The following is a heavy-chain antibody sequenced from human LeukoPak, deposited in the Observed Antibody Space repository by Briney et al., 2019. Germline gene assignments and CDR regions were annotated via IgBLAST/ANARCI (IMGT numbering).Heavy chain of an antibody. J-gene: IGHJ3*02. CDR3: AKTGRKPLDYYYLFAFDI. CDR2: ISGSGGST. V-gene: IGHV3-23*01. Sequence: GGSLRLSCAASGFTFSSYAMSWVRQAPGKGLEWVSAISGSGGSTYYADSVKGRFTISRDNSKNTLYLQMNSLRAEDTAVYYCAKTGRKPLDYYYLFAFDIWGQGTMVTVSS. CDR1: GFTFSSYA. D-gene: IGHD3-22*01.